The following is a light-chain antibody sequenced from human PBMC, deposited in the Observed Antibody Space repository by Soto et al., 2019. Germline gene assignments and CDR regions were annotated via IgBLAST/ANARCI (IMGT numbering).Light chain of an antibody. CDR1: QSVSSSY. V-gene: IGKV3-20*01. CDR3: QQYGSSPQT. Sequence: EIVWTQSPGTLSLSPGERATVSCRASQSVSSSYLAWYQQKPGQAPRLLIYGASSRATGIPDRFSGSGSGTDFTLTISRLEPEDFAVYYCQQYGSSPQTFGQGTKVDIK. CDR2: GAS. J-gene: IGKJ1*01.